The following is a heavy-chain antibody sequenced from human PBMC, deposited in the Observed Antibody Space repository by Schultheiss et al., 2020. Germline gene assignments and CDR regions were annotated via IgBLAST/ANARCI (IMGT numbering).Heavy chain of an antibody. D-gene: IGHD3-22*01. CDR3: TRERKYYYDSSGYSYYYYGMDV. J-gene: IGHJ6*02. Sequence: GGSLRLSCAASGFTFSSYWMSWVRQAPGKGLEWVANIKQDGSEKYYVDSVKGRFTISRDNAKNSLYLQMNSLRAEDTAVYYCTRERKYYYDSSGYSYYYYGMDVWGQGTTVTVSS. CDR2: IKQDGSEK. V-gene: IGHV3-7*03. CDR1: GFTFSSYW.